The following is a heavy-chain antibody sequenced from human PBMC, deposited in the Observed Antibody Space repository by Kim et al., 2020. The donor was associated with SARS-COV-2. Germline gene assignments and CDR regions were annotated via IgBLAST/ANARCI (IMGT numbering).Heavy chain of an antibody. J-gene: IGHJ4*02. CDR3: ATGYSSSWWEFDY. Sequence: YTPSRKSRVTISVDTSKNQFSLKLSSVTAADTAVYYCATGYSSSWWEFDYWGQGTLVTVSS. D-gene: IGHD6-13*01. V-gene: IGHV4-31*02.